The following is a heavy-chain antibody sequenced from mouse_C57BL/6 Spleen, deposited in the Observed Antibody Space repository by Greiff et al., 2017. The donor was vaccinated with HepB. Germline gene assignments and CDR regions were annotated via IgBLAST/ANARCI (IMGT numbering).Heavy chain of an antibody. CDR2: IRSKSSNYAT. Sequence: EVKVVESGGGLVQPKGSLKLSCAASGFTFNTYAMHWVRQAPGKGLEWVARIRSKSSNYATYYADSVKDRFTISRDDSQSMLYLQMNNLKTEDTAMYYCVRERGIPYYYAMDYWGQGTSVTVSS. J-gene: IGHJ4*01. CDR3: VRERGIPYYYAMDY. V-gene: IGHV10-3*01. CDR1: GFTFNTYA.